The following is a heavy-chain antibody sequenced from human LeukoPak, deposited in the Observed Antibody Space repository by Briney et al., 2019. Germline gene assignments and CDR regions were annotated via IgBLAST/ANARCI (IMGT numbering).Heavy chain of an antibody. CDR2: ISSYNGNT. CDR1: GYTFTSYG. D-gene: IGHD3-9*01. V-gene: IGHV1-18*01. Sequence: ASVKVSCKASGYTFTSYGISWVRQAPGQGLEWMGWISSYNGNTNYAQKFQGRVTMTRDTSISTAYMELSRLRSDDTAVYYCARGDWSLSSDAFDIWGQGTMVTVSS. J-gene: IGHJ3*02. CDR3: ARGDWSLSSDAFDI.